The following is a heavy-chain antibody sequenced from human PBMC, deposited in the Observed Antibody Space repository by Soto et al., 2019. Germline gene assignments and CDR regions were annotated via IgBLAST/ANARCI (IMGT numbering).Heavy chain of an antibody. CDR1: GGSISSGDYY. D-gene: IGHD6-6*01. V-gene: IGHV4-30-4*01. CDR3: ARAVEYSSSYHFDY. CDR2: IYYSGST. Sequence: TSETLSLTCTVSGGSISSGDYYWSWIRQPPGKGLEWIGYIYYSGSTYYNPSLKSRVTISVDTSKNQFSLKLSSVTAADTAVYYCARAVEYSSSYHFDYWGQGTLVTVSS. J-gene: IGHJ4*02.